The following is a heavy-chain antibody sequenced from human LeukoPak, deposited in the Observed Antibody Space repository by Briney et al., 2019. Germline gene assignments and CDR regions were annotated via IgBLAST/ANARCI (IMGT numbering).Heavy chain of an antibody. D-gene: IGHD4-17*01. J-gene: IGHJ3*02. CDR3: TRPYSGDYAFDI. CDR1: GGSISSFY. V-gene: IGHV4-59*08. CDR2: IYNSGTT. Sequence: SETLSLTCTVSGGSISSFYWSWIRQAPGKGLEWIGYIYNSGTTIYNPSFQSRATISVDTSQNQISLRLSSVTAADTAVYYCTRPYSGDYAFDIWGQGTMVTVSS.